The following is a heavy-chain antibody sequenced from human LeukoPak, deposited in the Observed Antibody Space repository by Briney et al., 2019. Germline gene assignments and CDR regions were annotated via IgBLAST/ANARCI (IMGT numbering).Heavy chain of an antibody. CDR2: IYTSGST. J-gene: IGHJ5*02. V-gene: IGHV4-61*02. CDR3: ARVGDCSSETSCYHFADWFDP. D-gene: IGHD2-2*01. Sequence: SETLSLTCTVSGGSISNGSYYWSWIRQPAGKGLEWIGRIYTSGSTNYNPSLKSRVTISVDPSKNQFSLKLNSVTAADTAVYFCARVGDCSSETSCYHFADWFDPWGQGTLVTVSS. CDR1: GGSISNGSYY.